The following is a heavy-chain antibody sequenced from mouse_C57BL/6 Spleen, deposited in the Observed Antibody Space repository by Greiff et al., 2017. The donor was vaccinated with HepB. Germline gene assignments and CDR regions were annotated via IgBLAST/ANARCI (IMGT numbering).Heavy chain of an antibody. Sequence: EVHLVESGAELVKPGASVKLSCTASGFNIKDYYMHWVKQRTEQGLEWIGRIDPEDGETKYAPKFQGKATITADTSSNTAYLQLSSLTSEDTAVYYWARSLLGAWFAYWGQGTLVTVSA. V-gene: IGHV14-2*01. CDR3: ARSLLGAWFAY. D-gene: IGHD3-3*01. J-gene: IGHJ3*01. CDR1: GFNIKDYY. CDR2: IDPEDGET.